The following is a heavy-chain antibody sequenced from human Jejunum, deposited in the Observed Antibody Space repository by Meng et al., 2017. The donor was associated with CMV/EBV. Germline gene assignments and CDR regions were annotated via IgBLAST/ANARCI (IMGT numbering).Heavy chain of an antibody. J-gene: IGHJ3*02. CDR3: ARVSGLTGTRRGAFDI. CDR2: INHSGST. D-gene: IGHD1-20*01. Sequence: GSFSGYYWGWIRPPPGKGLEWIGEINHSGSTNYIPSLKSRVTISVDTSKNQFSLKLSSVTAADTAVYYCARVSGLTGTRRGAFDIWGQGTMVTVSS. V-gene: IGHV4-34*01. CDR1: GSFSGYY.